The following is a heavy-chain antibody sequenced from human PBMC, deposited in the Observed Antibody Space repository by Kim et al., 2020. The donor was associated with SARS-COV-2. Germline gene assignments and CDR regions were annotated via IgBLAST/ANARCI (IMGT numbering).Heavy chain of an antibody. Sequence: GSEKYYVDSVKGRFTISRDNAKNSLYLQMNSLRAEDTAVYYCARGTGGVWGQGTLVTVSS. V-gene: IGHV3-7*01. CDR2: GSEK. J-gene: IGHJ4*02. D-gene: IGHD3-16*01. CDR3: ARGTGGV.